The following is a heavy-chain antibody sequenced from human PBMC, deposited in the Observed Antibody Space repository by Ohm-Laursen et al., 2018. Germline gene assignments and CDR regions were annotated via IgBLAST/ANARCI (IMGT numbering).Heavy chain of an antibody. V-gene: IGHV4-59*07. Sequence: SDTLSLTCTVSGGSLSRYYWSWIRQPPGKGLEWIGYIYYSGNSNYNNPSLKSRVTITVETSKNQFSLKLSSVTAADTAVYYCARFMAAAGPIEYWGQGTLVTVSS. D-gene: IGHD6-13*01. J-gene: IGHJ4*02. CDR2: IYYSGNSN. CDR3: ARFMAAAGPIEY. CDR1: GGSLSRYY.